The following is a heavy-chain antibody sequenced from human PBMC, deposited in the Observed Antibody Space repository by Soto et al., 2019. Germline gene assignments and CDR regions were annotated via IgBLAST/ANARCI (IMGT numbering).Heavy chain of an antibody. J-gene: IGHJ4*02. CDR3: ARDQGTAMIAGLDS. V-gene: IGHV4-4*02. D-gene: IGHD5-18*01. CDR2: IYHSGSA. Sequence: QVQLQESGPGLVKPSGTLSLTCAVSGGSITSSSWWSWVRQPPGKGLEWIGEIYHSGSANYNPSLKSRVTMSLDKSKNQYSLKLSSVTAADTAVYYCARDQGTAMIAGLDSWGQGTLVTVSS. CDR1: GGSITSSSW.